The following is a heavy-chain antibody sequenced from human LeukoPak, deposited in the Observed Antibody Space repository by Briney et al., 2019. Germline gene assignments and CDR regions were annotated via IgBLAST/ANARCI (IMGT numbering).Heavy chain of an antibody. J-gene: IGHJ4*02. V-gene: IGHV1-8*01. CDR1: GYTFTSSD. CDR2: MNPNSGNT. Sequence: GASVKVSCKASGYTFTSSDFNWVRQATGQGLEWMGWMNPNSGNTGYAQKFQGRVTMTRDTSTSTVYMELSSLRSEDTAVYYCARDSDSSGYSDYWGQGTLVTVSS. CDR3: ARDSDSSGYSDY. D-gene: IGHD3-22*01.